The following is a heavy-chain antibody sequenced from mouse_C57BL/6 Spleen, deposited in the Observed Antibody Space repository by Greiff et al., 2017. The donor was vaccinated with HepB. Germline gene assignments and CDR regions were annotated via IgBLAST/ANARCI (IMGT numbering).Heavy chain of an antibody. CDR3: ARHEGNDYDSYYYAMDY. CDR1: GYTFTEYT. D-gene: IGHD2-4*01. CDR2: FYPGSGSI. Sequence: VQLQQSGAELVKPGASVKLSCKASGYTFTEYTIHWVKQRSGQGLEWIGWFYPGSGSIKYNEKFKDKATLTADKSTSTAYMEISRLTSEDSAVYFCARHEGNDYDSYYYAMDYWGQGTSVTVSS. J-gene: IGHJ4*01. V-gene: IGHV1-62-2*01.